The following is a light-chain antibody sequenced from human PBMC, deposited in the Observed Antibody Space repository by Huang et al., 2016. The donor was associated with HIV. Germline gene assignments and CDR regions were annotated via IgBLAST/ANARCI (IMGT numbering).Light chain of an antibody. CDR1: QSVSISF. CDR3: QHYGTSSWT. V-gene: IGKV3-20*01. J-gene: IGKJ1*01. CDR2: GTS. Sequence: IVLTQTPGTLSFSPGERATLSCSASQSVSISFLAWYQQKPGKTPRLLIQGTSDRAPGIPDRFRGSGSGTVFTLTISRLESEDFAVYYCQHYGTSSWTFGQGT.